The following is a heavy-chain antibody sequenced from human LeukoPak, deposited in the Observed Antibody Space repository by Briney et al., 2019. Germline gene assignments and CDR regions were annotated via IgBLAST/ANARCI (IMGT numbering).Heavy chain of an antibody. J-gene: IGHJ5*02. V-gene: IGHV4-30-4*01. CDR1: GGSINNDNYY. Sequence: SETLSLTCTVSGGSINNDNYYWSWIRQPPGKGLEWIGYIYYSGSTYYNPSLKSRITISVDTSKNQFSLKLSSVTAADTAVYYCASSKRGAYNWFDPWGQGTLVTVSS. CDR3: ASSKRGAYNWFDP. CDR2: IYYSGST. D-gene: IGHD2-2*01.